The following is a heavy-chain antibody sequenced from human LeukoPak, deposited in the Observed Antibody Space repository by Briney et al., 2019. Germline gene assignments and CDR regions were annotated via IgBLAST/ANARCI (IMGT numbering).Heavy chain of an antibody. Sequence: TGGSLRLSCAASGFTFSGSAMHWVRQTSGKGLEWVGRIRSKANSYATAYAASVKGRFTISRDDSKNTAYLQMNSLNTEDTAVYYCTGYYDSSGFYPFDYWGQGTLVTVSS. CDR1: GFTFSGSA. D-gene: IGHD3-22*01. V-gene: IGHV3-73*01. CDR2: IRSKANSYAT. CDR3: TGYYDSSGFYPFDY. J-gene: IGHJ4*02.